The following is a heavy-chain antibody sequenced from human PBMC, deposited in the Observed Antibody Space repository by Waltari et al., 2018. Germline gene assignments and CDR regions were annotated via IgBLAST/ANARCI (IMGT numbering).Heavy chain of an antibody. CDR2: IYTSGST. CDR3: ARDGTVYSSACKTYCYYGMDV. D-gene: IGHD6-25*01. Sequence: QVQLQESGPGLVKPSETLSLTCTVSGGSISSYYWSWIRQPAGKGLEWIGRIYTSGSTNYNPSRKSRVTMSVDTSKNQFSLKLSSVTAADTAVYYCARDGTVYSSACKTYCYYGMDVWGQGTTVTVSS. J-gene: IGHJ6*02. CDR1: GGSISSYY. V-gene: IGHV4-4*07.